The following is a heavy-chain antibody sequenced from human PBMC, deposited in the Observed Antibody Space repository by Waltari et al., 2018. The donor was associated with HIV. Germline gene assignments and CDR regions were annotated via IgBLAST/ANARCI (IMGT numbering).Heavy chain of an antibody. V-gene: IGHV3-74*01. CDR3: TRTLQDLYFFDE. J-gene: IGHJ4*02. Sequence: DVQLVESGGGFVRPGGSFIFSCRRFGVSFVRYWMFWVRQAPGEGLVWVACIKTDGTITTYADSVKGRFVISRDNAKNTLFLQMNSLRVEDTAVYYCTRTLQDLYFFDEWGQGTLVTVSS. D-gene: IGHD1-1*01. CDR1: GVSFVRYW. CDR2: IKTDGTIT.